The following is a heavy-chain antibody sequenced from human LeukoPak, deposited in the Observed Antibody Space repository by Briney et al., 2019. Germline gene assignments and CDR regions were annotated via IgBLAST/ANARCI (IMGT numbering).Heavy chain of an antibody. D-gene: IGHD5-18*01. V-gene: IGHV1-46*01. J-gene: IGHJ5*02. Sequence: ASVKVSCKASGYTFTSYYMHWVRQAPGQGLECMGIINPSGGSTSYAQKFQGRVTMTRDTSTSTVYMELSSLRSEDTAVYYCAREGDVDTATWHWFDPWGQGTLVTVSS. CDR1: GYTFTSYY. CDR3: AREGDVDTATWHWFDP. CDR2: INPSGGST.